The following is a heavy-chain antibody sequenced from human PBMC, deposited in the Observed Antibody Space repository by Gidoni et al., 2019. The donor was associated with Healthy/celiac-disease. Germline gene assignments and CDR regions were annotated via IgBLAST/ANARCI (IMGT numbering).Heavy chain of an antibody. CDR3: AKDRVGDY. Sequence: EVQLLESGGGLVQPGGSLRLSCAASGFTFSSYAMSWVRQAPGKELEWVSSSSGSGGSTYYADSGKGRFTISRDNSKNTLYLQMNSLRAEDTAVYYCAKDRVGDYWGQGTLVTVSS. J-gene: IGHJ4*02. CDR1: GFTFSSYA. D-gene: IGHD3-10*01. V-gene: IGHV3-23*01. CDR2: SSGSGGST.